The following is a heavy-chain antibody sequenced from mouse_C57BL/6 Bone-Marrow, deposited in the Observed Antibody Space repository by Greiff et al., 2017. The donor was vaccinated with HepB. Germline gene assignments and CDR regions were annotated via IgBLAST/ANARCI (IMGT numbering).Heavy chain of an antibody. J-gene: IGHJ3*01. D-gene: IGHD2-3*01. Sequence: EVNVVESGGDLVKPGGSLKLSCAASGFTFSSYGMSWVRQTPDKRLEWVATISSGGSYTYYPDSVKGRFTISRDNAKNTLYLQMSSLKSEDTAMYYCAGRLLLFAYWGQGTLVTVSA. CDR1: GFTFSSYG. CDR2: ISSGGSYT. V-gene: IGHV5-6*02. CDR3: AGRLLLFAY.